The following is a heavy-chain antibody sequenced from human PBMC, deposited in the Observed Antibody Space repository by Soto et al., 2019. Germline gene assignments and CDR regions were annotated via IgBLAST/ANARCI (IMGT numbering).Heavy chain of an antibody. V-gene: IGHV3-48*01. CDR3: GRDFSDFRSVFYF. J-gene: IGHJ4*02. CDR2: ISSSGGTK. D-gene: IGHD3-3*01. CDR1: GFNFDSYS. Sequence: SLRLSCAASGFNFDSYSMSWVRQSPGGGLEWISYISSSGGTKYYADSVKGRFSISRDYAMNSLFLQMNSLRAEDTAVYYRGRDFSDFRSVFYFWGQGSLVTVSS.